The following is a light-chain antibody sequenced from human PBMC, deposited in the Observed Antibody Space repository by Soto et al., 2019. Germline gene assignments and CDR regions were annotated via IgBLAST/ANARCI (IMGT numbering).Light chain of an antibody. V-gene: IGLV1-40*01. CDR2: GNS. CDR1: SSNIGAGYD. J-gene: IGLJ1*01. CDR3: QSYDSSLSGYV. Sequence: QSVLTQPPSVSGAPGQRVTISCTGGSSNIGAGYDVHWYQQLPGTAPKLLIYGNSNRPSGVPDRFSGSKSGTSAFLAITGLQAEDEADYYCQSYDSSLSGYVFGTGTKVTVL.